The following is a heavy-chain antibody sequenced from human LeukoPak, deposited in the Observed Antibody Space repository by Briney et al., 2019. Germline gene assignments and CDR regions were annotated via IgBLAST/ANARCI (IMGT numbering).Heavy chain of an antibody. CDR2: ISGSGGST. Sequence: HPGGSLRLSCAASGFTFSSYAMSWVRQAPGKGLEWVSAISGSGGSTYYADSVKGRFTISRDNSKNTLYLQMNSLRAEDTAVYYCAKGGQDCSSTSCYPVWGQGTTVTVSS. D-gene: IGHD2-2*01. CDR3: AKGGQDCSSTSCYPV. J-gene: IGHJ6*02. V-gene: IGHV3-23*01. CDR1: GFTFSSYA.